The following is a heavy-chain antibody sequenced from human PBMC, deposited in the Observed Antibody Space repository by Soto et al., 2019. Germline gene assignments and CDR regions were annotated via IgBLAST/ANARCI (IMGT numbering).Heavy chain of an antibody. D-gene: IGHD2-15*01. CDR3: ARDHLVVAATRTDDAFDI. V-gene: IGHV3-7*01. J-gene: IGHJ3*02. CDR1: GFTFRSYW. Sequence: GGSLRLSCAASGFTFRSYWLSWVRQAPGKGLEWVANIKQDGSEKYYVDSVKGRFTISRDNAKNSLYLQMNSPRAEDTAVYYCARDHLVVAATRTDDAFDIWGQGTMVTVSS. CDR2: IKQDGSEK.